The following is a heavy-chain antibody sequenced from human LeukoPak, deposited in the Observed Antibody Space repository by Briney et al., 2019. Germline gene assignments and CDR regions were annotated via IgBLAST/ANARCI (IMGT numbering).Heavy chain of an antibody. CDR3: ARYSGSYYYPPAWDL. CDR2: TSTRGGSA. J-gene: IGHJ4*02. Sequence: GGSLRLSCAASGFTFSNNAMSWVRQAPGKGLEWVSATSTRGGSAYYADSVKGRFTISRDNSKNTLYLQMDSLRADDTAVYYCARYSGSYYYPPAWDLWGQGTLVTVSS. CDR1: GFTFSNNA. D-gene: IGHD1-26*01. V-gene: IGHV3-23*01.